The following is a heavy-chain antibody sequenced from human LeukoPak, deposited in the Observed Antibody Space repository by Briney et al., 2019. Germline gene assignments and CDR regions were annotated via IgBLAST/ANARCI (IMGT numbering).Heavy chain of an antibody. CDR2: IYYSGST. Sequence: SQTLSLTSTVSGGSISSGGYYWSWLRQHPGKGLEWIGYIYYSGSTYYNPSLKSRVTISVDTSKNQFSLKLSSVTAADTAVYYCARQNHDSSGYRFDYWGQGTLVTVSS. CDR3: ARQNHDSSGYRFDY. CDR1: GGSISSGGYY. D-gene: IGHD3-22*01. V-gene: IGHV4-31*03. J-gene: IGHJ4*02.